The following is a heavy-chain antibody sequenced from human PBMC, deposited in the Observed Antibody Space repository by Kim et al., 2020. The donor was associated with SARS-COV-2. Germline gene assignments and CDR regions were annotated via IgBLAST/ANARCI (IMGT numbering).Heavy chain of an antibody. V-gene: IGHV3-23*01. CDR1: GFTFSSYA. CDR2: ISGSGGST. Sequence: GGSLRLSCAASGFTFSSYAMSWVRQAPGKGLEWVSAISGSGGSTYYADSVKGRFTISRDNSKNTLYLQMNSLRAEDTAVYYCAKWPMTLSGTIFGVAITPFFDYWGQGTLVTVSS. D-gene: IGHD3-3*01. J-gene: IGHJ4*02. CDR3: AKWPMTLSGTIFGVAITPFFDY.